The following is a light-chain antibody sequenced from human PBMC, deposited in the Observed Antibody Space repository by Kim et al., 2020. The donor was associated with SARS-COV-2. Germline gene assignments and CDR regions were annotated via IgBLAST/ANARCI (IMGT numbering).Light chain of an antibody. V-gene: IGKV2-30*01. CDR2: KVS. CDR1: QSCGYSDGKSD. Sequence: PASIAGRSSQSCGYSDGKSDLNWFHQRPGQSQRRLIYKVSNRDSGVPDRFSGSGSCTDFTLQISRVEADDVGVYYCRQGTRWPFTFGAGTKVGIK. CDR3: RQGTRWPFT. J-gene: IGKJ3*01.